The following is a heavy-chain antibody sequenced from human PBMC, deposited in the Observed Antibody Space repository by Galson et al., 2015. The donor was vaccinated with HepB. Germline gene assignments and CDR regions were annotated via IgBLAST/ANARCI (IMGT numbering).Heavy chain of an antibody. D-gene: IGHD5-18*01. Sequence: SVKVSCKASGYTFTDYYMHWVRQAPGQGLEWMGRVNPDSGGTHYVQKFQGRVTMTRDTSINTAYMELTRLTSDDTAIYYCARAGYTYGSSWFDPWGQGTLVTVSS. J-gene: IGHJ5*02. CDR3: ARAGYTYGSSWFDP. CDR2: VNPDSGGT. V-gene: IGHV1-2*06. CDR1: GYTFTDYY.